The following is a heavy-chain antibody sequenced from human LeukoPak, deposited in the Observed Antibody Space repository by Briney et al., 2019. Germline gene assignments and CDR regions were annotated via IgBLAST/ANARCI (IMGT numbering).Heavy chain of an antibody. CDR1: GYTFTGYY. Sequence: ASVKVSCKASGYTFTGYYMHWVRQAPGQGLEWMGWINPNSGGTNYAQKFQGRVTMTRDTSISTAYMELSRLRPDNTAVYYCARVRVPSAVNDAFDIWGQGTMVTVSS. CDR2: INPNSGGT. J-gene: IGHJ3*02. D-gene: IGHD6-25*01. V-gene: IGHV1-2*02. CDR3: ARVRVPSAVNDAFDI.